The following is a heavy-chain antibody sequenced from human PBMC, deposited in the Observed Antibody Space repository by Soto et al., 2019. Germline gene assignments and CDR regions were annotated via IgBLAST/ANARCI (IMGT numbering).Heavy chain of an antibody. D-gene: IGHD3-9*01. CDR2: IYPDDSDT. J-gene: IGHJ4*02. CDR3: ARPDYDILTGYYYFAY. CDR1: GYTFTNFW. Sequence: GESLKISCKSSGYTFTNFWIGWVRQMPGKGLEWMGIIYPDDSDTRYSPSFQGQVTISADKSISTAYLQWSSLKASDTAMYYCARPDYDILTGYYYFAYWGKGTLVTVPQ. V-gene: IGHV5-51*01.